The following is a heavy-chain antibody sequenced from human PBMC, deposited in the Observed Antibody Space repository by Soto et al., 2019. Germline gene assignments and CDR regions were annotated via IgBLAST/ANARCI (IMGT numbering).Heavy chain of an antibody. V-gene: IGHV4-31*03. CDR1: GGSISIVGYY. Sequence: TLSLTCTVSGGSISIVGYYWSWIRQHPGKGLEWIGYIYYSGSTYYNPSLKSRVTISVDTSKNQFSLKLSSVTAADTAVYYCARGDIVATIFSWFVPWGQGTLVTVSS. D-gene: IGHD5-12*01. CDR3: ARGDIVATIFSWFVP. CDR2: IYYSGST. J-gene: IGHJ5*02.